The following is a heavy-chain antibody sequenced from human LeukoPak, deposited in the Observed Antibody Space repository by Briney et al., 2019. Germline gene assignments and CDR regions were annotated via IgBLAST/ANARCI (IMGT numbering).Heavy chain of an antibody. Sequence: GASVKVSCKTSGYTFTYFGISWVRQAPGQGLEWMGWISANNGNTNYAQKMQGRVTMTTDTSTRTACMELRSLTSDDTAVYYCARDFSSGWYGGGYWGQGTLVTVSS. CDR2: ISANNGNT. D-gene: IGHD6-19*01. J-gene: IGHJ4*02. CDR1: GYTFTYFG. V-gene: IGHV1-18*01. CDR3: ARDFSSGWYGGGY.